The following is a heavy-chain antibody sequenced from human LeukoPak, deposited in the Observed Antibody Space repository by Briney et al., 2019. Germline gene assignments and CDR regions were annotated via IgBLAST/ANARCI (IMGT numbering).Heavy chain of an antibody. D-gene: IGHD3-3*01. V-gene: IGHV3-30*02. CDR1: GFTFSSYG. CDR3: AKVRAFGVVLVSFDY. CDR2: IRYDGSNK. J-gene: IGHJ4*02. Sequence: GGSLRLSCAASGFTFSSYGMHWVRQAPGKGLGWVAFIRYDGSNKYYADSVKGRFTISRDNSKNTLYLQMNSLRAEDTAVYYCAKVRAFGVVLVSFDYWGQGTLVTVSS.